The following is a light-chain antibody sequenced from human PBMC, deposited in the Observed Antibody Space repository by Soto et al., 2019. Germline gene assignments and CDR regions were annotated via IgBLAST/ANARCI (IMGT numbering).Light chain of an antibody. V-gene: IGLV2-14*01. J-gene: IGLJ2*01. CDR2: DVS. CDR1: SSDVGGYNY. Sequence: QSALTQPASVSGSPGQSITISCTGTSSDVGGYNYVSWYQQHPGKAPKLMIYDVSNRPSGVSNRFSGSKSGNTASLTISGLQAEDEADYYGSSYTSSSTPVSVVFGGGTKLTVL. CDR3: SSYTSSSTPVSVV.